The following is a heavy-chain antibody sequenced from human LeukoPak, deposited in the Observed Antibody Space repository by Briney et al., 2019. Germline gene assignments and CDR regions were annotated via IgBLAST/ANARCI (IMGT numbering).Heavy chain of an antibody. V-gene: IGHV3-48*03. CDR2: ISSSGSTI. J-gene: IGHJ6*04. CDR3: AREKGYASGSPSYYYYGMDV. CDR1: GFTFSSYE. Sequence: PGGSLRLSCAASGFTFSSYEMNWVRQAPGKGLDWVSYISSSGSTIYYADSVKGRFTISRDNAKNSLYLQMNSLRAEDTAVYHCAREKGYASGSPSYYYYGMDVWGKGTTVTVSS. D-gene: IGHD3-10*01.